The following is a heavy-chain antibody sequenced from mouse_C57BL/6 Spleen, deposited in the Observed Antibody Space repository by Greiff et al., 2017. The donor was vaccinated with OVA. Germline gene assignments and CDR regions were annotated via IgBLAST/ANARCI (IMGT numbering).Heavy chain of an antibody. J-gene: IGHJ4*01. CDR2: IWSDGST. V-gene: IGHV2-6-1*01. Sequence: VKLVESGPGLVAPSQSLSITCTVSGFSLTSYGVHWVRQPPGKGLEWLVVIWSDGSTTYTSALKSRLSISKDNSKSQVFLKMNSLQTDDTAMDYCARQGYYDYDDYAMDYWGQGTSVTVSS. CDR1: GFSLTSYG. D-gene: IGHD2-4*01. CDR3: ARQGYYDYDDYAMDY.